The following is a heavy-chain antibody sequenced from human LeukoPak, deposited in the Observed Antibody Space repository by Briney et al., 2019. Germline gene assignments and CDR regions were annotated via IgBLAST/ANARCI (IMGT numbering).Heavy chain of an antibody. D-gene: IGHD2-15*01. J-gene: IGHJ5*02. CDR2: IYHDGST. CDR3: ARRAHVGEPAA. Sequence: SETLSLTCAVSGGSLSSSSYYWAWIRQPPGKGLEWIGGIYHDGSTYSNPSLEGRVTISVDTSKNQFSLKLTSVTAADTAVYHCARRAHVGEPAAWGQGTLVTVSS. V-gene: IGHV4-39*01. CDR1: GGSLSSSSYY.